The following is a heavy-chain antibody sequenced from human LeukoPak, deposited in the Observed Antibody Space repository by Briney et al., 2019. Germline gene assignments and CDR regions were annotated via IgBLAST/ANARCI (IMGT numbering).Heavy chain of an antibody. CDR1: GGSFSGYY. CDR2: INHSGST. V-gene: IGHV4-34*01. Sequence: SETLSLTCAVYGGSFSGYYWSWIRQPPGKGLEWIGEINHSGSTNYNPSLKSRVTISVDTSKNQFSLKLSSVTAADTAAYYCARAAPHTRNYDFWSGYYPPAGGQGTLVTVSS. CDR3: ARAAPHTRNYDFWSGYYPPA. J-gene: IGHJ4*02. D-gene: IGHD3-3*01.